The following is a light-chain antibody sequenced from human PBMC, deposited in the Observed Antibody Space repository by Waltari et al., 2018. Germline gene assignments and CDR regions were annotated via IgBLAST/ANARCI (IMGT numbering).Light chain of an antibody. J-gene: IGKJ5*01. V-gene: IGKV3-11*01. CDR2: DAS. CDR3: HQRSSWPPIT. CDR1: QSVNRY. Sequence: VESPQSPATLSLSPGARATLSCRASQSVNRYSAWYQQKPGQPPRLLIYDASTRAIGIPARFNGSGSGTDFTLTISSLEAEDVAVYYCHQRSSWPPITFGQGTSLEIK.